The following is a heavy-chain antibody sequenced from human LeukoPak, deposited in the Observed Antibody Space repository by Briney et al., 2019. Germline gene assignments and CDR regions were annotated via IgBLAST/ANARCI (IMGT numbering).Heavy chain of an antibody. CDR1: GGSISSYY. D-gene: IGHD3-22*01. Sequence: SETLSLTCTVSGGSISSYYWSWIRQPPGKGLEWIGYIYCSGSTNYNPSLKSRVTISVDTSKNQFSLKLSSVTAADTAVYYCARPGYYDNSGFNFDYWGQGTLVTVSS. CDR2: IYCSGST. CDR3: ARPGYYDNSGFNFDY. V-gene: IGHV4-59*01. J-gene: IGHJ4*02.